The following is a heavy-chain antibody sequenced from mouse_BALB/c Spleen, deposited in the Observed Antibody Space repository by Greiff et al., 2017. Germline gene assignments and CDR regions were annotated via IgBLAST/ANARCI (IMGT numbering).Heavy chain of an antibody. CDR3: ARDRGGNYPFAY. Sequence: VKLQESGPGLVAPSQSLSITCTVSGFSLTSYGVHWVRQPPGKGLEWLGVIWAGGSTNYNSALMSRLSISKDNSKSQVFLKMNSLQTDDTAMYYCARDRGGNYPFAYWGQGTLVTVSA. J-gene: IGHJ3*01. V-gene: IGHV2-9*02. D-gene: IGHD2-1*01. CDR1: GFSLTSYG. CDR2: IWAGGST.